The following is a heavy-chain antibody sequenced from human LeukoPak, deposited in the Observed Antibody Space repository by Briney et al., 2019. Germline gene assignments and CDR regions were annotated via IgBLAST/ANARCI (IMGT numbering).Heavy chain of an antibody. Sequence: SVNVSCKASLGTFSGYTISWVRQAPGQRFGWMRGISPVFVTANYAQQFQGEVTITADESTTPAYIHLTGLGSEDTALHYWARSVATAVHDAFYLWGKGKMVPVFS. D-gene: IGHD5-18*01. CDR1: LGTFSGYT. CDR2: ISPVFVTA. V-gene: IGHV1-69*01. CDR3: ARSVATAVHDAFYL. J-gene: IGHJ3*01.